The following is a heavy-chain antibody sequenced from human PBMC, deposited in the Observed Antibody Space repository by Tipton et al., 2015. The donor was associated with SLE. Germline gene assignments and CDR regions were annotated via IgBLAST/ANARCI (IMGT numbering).Heavy chain of an antibody. D-gene: IGHD1-26*01. CDR1: GFTFDDYA. J-gene: IGHJ4*02. Sequence: SLRLSCAASGFTFDDYAMHWVRQAPGKGLEWVANIKQDGSEKYYVDSVKGRFTISRDNAKNSLYLQMNSLRAEDTAVYYCAREGGYYFDYWGQGTLVTVSS. V-gene: IGHV3-7*01. CDR2: IKQDGSEK. CDR3: AREGGYYFDY.